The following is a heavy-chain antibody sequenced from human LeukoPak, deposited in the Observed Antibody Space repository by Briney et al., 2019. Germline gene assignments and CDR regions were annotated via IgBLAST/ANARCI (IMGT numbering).Heavy chain of an antibody. CDR1: GFTFSSYA. CDR2: ITGSGGST. D-gene: IGHD6-13*01. J-gene: IGHJ4*02. Sequence: GGSLRLSCAASGFTFSSYAMSWVRQAPGKGLEWVSTITGSGGSTCYADSVKGRFTISTDNSKNTLYLQMNSLRAEDTAVYYCAKPPPDSSSWLFDYWGQGTLVTVSS. V-gene: IGHV3-23*01. CDR3: AKPPPDSSSWLFDY.